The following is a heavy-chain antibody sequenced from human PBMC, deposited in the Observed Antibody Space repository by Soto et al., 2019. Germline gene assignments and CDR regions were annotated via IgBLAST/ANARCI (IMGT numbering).Heavy chain of an antibody. V-gene: IGHV3-23*01. J-gene: IGHJ3*02. CDR1: GFTFSSYA. CDR2: ISGSGGST. Sequence: GGSLRLSCAASGFTFSSYAMSWVRQAPGKGLEWVSAISGSGGSTYYADSVKGRFTISRDNSKNTLYLQMNSLRAEDTAVYYCAKGPTTYYDFWSGYLGAFDIWGQGTMVTVSS. D-gene: IGHD3-3*01. CDR3: AKGPTTYYDFWSGYLGAFDI.